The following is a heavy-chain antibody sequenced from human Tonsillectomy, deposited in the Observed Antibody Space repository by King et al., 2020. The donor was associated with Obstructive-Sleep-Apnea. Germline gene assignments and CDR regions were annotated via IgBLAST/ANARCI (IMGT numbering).Heavy chain of an antibody. CDR2: IISGGKK. Sequence: VQLVESGGGLVQPGGSLKLSCVTSGFTFSSYAMSWVRQAPGKGLEWVSRIISGGKKYYADSVKGRFTISPDNSKNTLYLQMNSWRAEDTAVYYCAKDIGTTVTRDYWGQGPLVTVSS. D-gene: IGHD4-17*01. J-gene: IGHJ4*02. V-gene: IGHV3-23*04. CDR1: GFTFSSYA. CDR3: AKDIGTTVTRDY.